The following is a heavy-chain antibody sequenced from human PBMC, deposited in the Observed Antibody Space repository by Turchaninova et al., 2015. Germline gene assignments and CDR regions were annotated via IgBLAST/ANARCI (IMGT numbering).Heavy chain of an antibody. Sequence: EVQLVEYVGALVQHGWSLRLSGASYGLTFDDYAIHWVRQAPGKGLEWVSGISWNGGTIGYADSVKGRFTISRDNAKNSLYLQMNSLRAEDTAFYYCAKASQVAAIVYFDYWGQGTLVTVSS. CDR3: AKASQVAAIVYFDY. J-gene: IGHJ4*02. CDR1: GLTFDDYA. V-gene: IGHV3-9*01. CDR2: ISWNGGTI. D-gene: IGHD5-12*01.